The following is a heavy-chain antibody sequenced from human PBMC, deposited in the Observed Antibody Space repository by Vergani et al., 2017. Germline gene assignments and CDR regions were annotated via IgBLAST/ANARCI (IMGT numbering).Heavy chain of an antibody. V-gene: IGHV1-8*01. Sequence: QVQLVQSGAEVKKPGASVKVSCKASGYTFTSYDINWVRQATGQGLEWMGWMNPNSGNTGYAQKFQGRVTMTRNTSISTAYMELSSLRSEDTAVYYCARGTAYYYDSSGYXDDYWGQGTLVTVSS. CDR3: ARGTAYYYDSSGYXDDY. CDR2: MNPNSGNT. J-gene: IGHJ4*02. CDR1: GYTFTSYD. D-gene: IGHD3-22*01.